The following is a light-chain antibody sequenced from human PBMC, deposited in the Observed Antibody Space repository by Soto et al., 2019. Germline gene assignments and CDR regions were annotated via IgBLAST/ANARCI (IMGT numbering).Light chain of an antibody. CDR2: DVS. CDR1: SSDVGGYNY. CDR3: SSYTSSSTLLYV. V-gene: IGLV2-14*01. J-gene: IGLJ1*01. Sequence: QSALTQPASVSGSPGQSITISCTGTSSDVGGYNYVSWYQQHPGKAPKLMIYDVSNRPSAASNRFSGSKSGNTASLTISGLQAEDEADYYCSSYTSSSTLLYVFGTGTKLTVL.